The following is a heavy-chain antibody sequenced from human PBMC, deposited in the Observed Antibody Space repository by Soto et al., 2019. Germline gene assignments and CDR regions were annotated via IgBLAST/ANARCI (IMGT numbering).Heavy chain of an antibody. V-gene: IGHV1-8*01. J-gene: IGHJ4*02. D-gene: IGHD3-10*01. CDR2: MNPNSGNT. Sequence: QEQLVQSGTEVKKPGASVMVSCEALGYSFKTYDINWVRQASGQGLEWMGWMNPNSGNTGYAQKFRGRVSMTRDTSTDTAYMVLSGLRFDDTAVYYCARFRGSYQGDLWGQGTLVTVSS. CDR1: GYSFKTYD. CDR3: ARFRGSYQGDL.